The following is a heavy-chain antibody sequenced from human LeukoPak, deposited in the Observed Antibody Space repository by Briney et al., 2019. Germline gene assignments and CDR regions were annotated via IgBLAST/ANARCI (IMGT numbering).Heavy chain of an antibody. CDR1: GFTFSDYY. V-gene: IGHV3-11*04. D-gene: IGHD1-26*01. CDR3: ARDASGSYEDF. Sequence: GGSLRLSCAASGFTFSDYYMGWVRQAPGKGLECVSYIRYNGGDIYYADSVKGRFTISRDNARNSLYLQMNSLRAEDTAVYYCARDASGSYEDFWGQGTLVTVSS. J-gene: IGHJ4*02. CDR2: IRYNGGDI.